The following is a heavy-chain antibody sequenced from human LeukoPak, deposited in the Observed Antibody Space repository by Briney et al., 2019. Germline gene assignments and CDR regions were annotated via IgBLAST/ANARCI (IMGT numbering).Heavy chain of an antibody. V-gene: IGHV3-21*04. CDR3: ARDAYYGSGSYAPED. J-gene: IGHJ4*02. CDR2: ISSSSSYI. Sequence: GGSLRLSCAASGFTFSSYSMNWVRQAPGKGLEWVSSISSSSSYIYYADSVKGRFTISRDNSKNTLYLQMNSLRAEDTAVYYCARDAYYGSGSYAPEDWGQGTLVTVS. CDR1: GFTFSSYS. D-gene: IGHD3-10*01.